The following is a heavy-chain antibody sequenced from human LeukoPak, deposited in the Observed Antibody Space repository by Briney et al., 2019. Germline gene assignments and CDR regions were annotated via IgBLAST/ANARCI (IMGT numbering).Heavy chain of an antibody. J-gene: IGHJ4*02. CDR1: GYTFTSYG. D-gene: IGHD2-21*02. CDR2: ISAYNGNT. V-gene: IGHV1-18*01. CDR3: ARDLGYCGGDCYSY. Sequence: ASVKVSCKASGYTFTSYGISWVRQAPGQGLEWMGWISAYNGNTNYAQKLQGRVTMTTDTSTSTAYMELSSLRSEDTAVYYCARDLGYCGGDCYSYWGQGTLVTVSS.